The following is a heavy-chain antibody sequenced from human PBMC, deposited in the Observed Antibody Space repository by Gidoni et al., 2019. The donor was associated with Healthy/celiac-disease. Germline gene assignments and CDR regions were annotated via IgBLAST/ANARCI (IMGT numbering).Heavy chain of an antibody. CDR3: TTRPVEMATIGDY. CDR2: IKSKTDGGTT. CDR1: GFTFSNAW. D-gene: IGHD5-12*01. V-gene: IGHV3-15*01. Sequence: EVQLVESGGGLVKPGGSLRLSCAASGFTFSNAWMSWVRQAPGKGLEWVGRIKSKTDGGTTDYAAPVKGRFTISRDDSKNTLYLQMNSLKTEDTAVYYCTTRPVEMATIGDYWGQGTLVTVSS. J-gene: IGHJ4*02.